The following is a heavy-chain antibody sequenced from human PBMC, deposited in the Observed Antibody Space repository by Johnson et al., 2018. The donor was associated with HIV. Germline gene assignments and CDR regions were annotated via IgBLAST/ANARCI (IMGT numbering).Heavy chain of an antibody. J-gene: IGHJ3*02. V-gene: IGHV3-30-3*01. D-gene: IGHD6-6*01. CDR1: GFTFSSYA. CDR3: ARDSSNSFRFEMYAFDI. Sequence: QVQLVESGGGLVKPGGSLRLSCAASGFTFSSYAMHWVRQAPGKGLEWVAVISYDGSNKYYADSVKGRFTISRDNSKNTLYLQMNSLRAEDTAVYYCARDSSNSFRFEMYAFDIWGQGTKVTVSS. CDR2: ISYDGSNK.